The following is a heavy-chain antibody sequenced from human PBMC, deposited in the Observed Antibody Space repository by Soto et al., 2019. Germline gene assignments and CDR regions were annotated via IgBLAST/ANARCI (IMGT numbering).Heavy chain of an antibody. V-gene: IGHV1-69*01. CDR3: GRDLKMWDSSSWAEDYFYGMDV. Sequence: QVQLVQSGAEVKKPGSSVKVSCNASRGTFSSYAISWVRQAPGQGLEWMGGIIPIFGTANYAQKFQGRVTITADESTSTAYMELSSLRAEDTAVYYCGRDLKMWDSSSWAEDYFYGMDVWGQGTTVTVSS. CDR1: RGTFSSYA. D-gene: IGHD6-6*01. CDR2: IIPIFGTA. J-gene: IGHJ6*02.